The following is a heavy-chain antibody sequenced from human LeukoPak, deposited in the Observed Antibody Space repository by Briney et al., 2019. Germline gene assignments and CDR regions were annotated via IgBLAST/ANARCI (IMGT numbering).Heavy chain of an antibody. V-gene: IGHV1-2*02. CDR1: GYTFTGYY. CDR2: INPNSGGT. D-gene: IGHD6-13*01. Sequence: ASAKVSCKASGYTFTGYYMHWVRQAPGQGLEWMGWINPNSGGTNYAQKFQGRVTMTRDTSMSTAFMELSGLRSDDTAVYYCARDRGAADAFDVWGQGTMVTVSS. CDR3: ARDRGAADAFDV. J-gene: IGHJ3*01.